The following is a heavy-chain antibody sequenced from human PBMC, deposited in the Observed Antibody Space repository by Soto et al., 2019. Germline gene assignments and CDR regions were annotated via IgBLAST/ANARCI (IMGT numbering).Heavy chain of an antibody. Sequence: SETLSLTCTVSGGSIGSYYWSWIRQPPGKGLEWIGYIYYSGSTNYNPSLKSRVTISVDTSKNQFSLKLSSVTAADTAVYYCASRWGEYFDYWGQGTLVTVSS. V-gene: IGHV4-59*08. CDR2: IYYSGST. CDR1: GGSIGSYY. J-gene: IGHJ4*02. CDR3: ASRWGEYFDY. D-gene: IGHD6-6*01.